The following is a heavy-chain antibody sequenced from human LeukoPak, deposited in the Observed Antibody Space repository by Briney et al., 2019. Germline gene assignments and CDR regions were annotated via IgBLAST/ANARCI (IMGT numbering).Heavy chain of an antibody. J-gene: IGHJ1*01. D-gene: IGHD6-13*01. CDR2: ISSNGGST. Sequence: GGSLRLSCSASRFTFSSYAMPWVRQAPGKGLECVSAISSNGGSTYYADSVKGRFTISRDNSKNTLYLQMSSLRAEDTAVYYCVKDHLGSSRGYFQHWGQGTLVTVSS. V-gene: IGHV3-64D*06. CDR1: RFTFSSYA. CDR3: VKDHLGSSRGYFQH.